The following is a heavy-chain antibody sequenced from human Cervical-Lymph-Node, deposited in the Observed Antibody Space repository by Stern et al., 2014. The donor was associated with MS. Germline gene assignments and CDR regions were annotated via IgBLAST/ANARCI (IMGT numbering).Heavy chain of an antibody. CDR3: ARLKGSLTRGTYFDF. CDR2: IYPGDSDT. V-gene: IGHV5-51*03. CDR1: GYSFTKSW. J-gene: IGHJ4*02. D-gene: IGHD4-17*01. Sequence: VQLVQSGAEVEKPGDSLKISCKGSGYSFTKSWIGWVRQMPGKGLEWMGFIYPGDSDTRYSPSFQGPVTISADKSLNTAYLQWSSLKASDTAIYYCARLKGSLTRGTYFDFWGQGTLVSVSS.